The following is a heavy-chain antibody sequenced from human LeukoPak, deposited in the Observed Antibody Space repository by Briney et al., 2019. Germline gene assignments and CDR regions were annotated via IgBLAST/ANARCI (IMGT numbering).Heavy chain of an antibody. V-gene: IGHV4-39*07. J-gene: IGHJ6*03. Sequence: PSETLSLTCTVSGGSIGSSSYYWGWIRQPPGKGLEFIGSIYYSGSTYYNPSRKSRVTISIDTPKNQFSLKLSSVTAADTAVYYCARTPNGPSGYDYYYYYMDVWGKGITVTVSS. CDR1: GGSIGSSSYY. CDR3: ARTPNGPSGYDYYYYYMDV. CDR2: IYYSGST. D-gene: IGHD2-8*01.